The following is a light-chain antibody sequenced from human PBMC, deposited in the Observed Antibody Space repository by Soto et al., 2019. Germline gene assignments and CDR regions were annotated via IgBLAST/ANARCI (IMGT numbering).Light chain of an antibody. V-gene: IGLV1-40*01. J-gene: IGLJ1*01. CDR1: SSNIGPNYD. CDR2: GNN. Sequence: SVLTQPPSVSGAPGQRVTISCTGSSSNIGPNYDVHWYQQLPGAAPKLLIYGNNNRPSGVPDRFSGSKSDTSASLAITGLQAEDEADYYCQSYDITQSGFVFGSGTKVTVL. CDR3: QSYDITQSGFV.